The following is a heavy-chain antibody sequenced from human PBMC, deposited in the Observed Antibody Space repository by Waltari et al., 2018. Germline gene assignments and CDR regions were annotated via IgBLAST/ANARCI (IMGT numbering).Heavy chain of an antibody. CDR2: MNPNSGNT. D-gene: IGHD3-9*01. CDR1: GYTITSED. V-gene: IGHV1-8*03. Sequence: QGQLVQSGAEVKKPGASVKVSCKASGYTITSEDITWVGQATGQGLEWMGWMNPNSGNTGYAQTFQGSVTITMNTSISTAYMELSSLSSEDTAVYYCARSLTGSYPYGYWGQGTLVTVSS. J-gene: IGHJ4*02. CDR3: ARSLTGSYPYGY.